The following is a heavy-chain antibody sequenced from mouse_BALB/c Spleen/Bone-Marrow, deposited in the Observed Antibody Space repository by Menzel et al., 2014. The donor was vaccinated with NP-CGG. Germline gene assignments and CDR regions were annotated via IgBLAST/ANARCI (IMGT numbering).Heavy chain of an antibody. Sequence: VQLQQSGAELVKPGASVKLSCKASGYTFTSYWMYWVKLRPGQGFEWIGEINPSNGGTNYNEKFKRKATLTVDKSSSTAYMQLSSLTSEDSAVYYCTIGGLDYWGQGTTLTVSS. CDR2: INPSNGGT. V-gene: IGHV1S16*01. CDR1: GYTFTSYW. CDR3: TIGGLDY. J-gene: IGHJ2*01.